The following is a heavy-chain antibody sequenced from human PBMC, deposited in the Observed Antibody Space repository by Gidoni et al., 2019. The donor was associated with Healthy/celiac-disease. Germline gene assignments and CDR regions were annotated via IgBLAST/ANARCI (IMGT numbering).Heavy chain of an antibody. J-gene: IGHJ6*02. CDR2: ISYDGSNK. Sequence: QVQLVESGGGVVQPGRSLRLSCAASGFTFSSYGMHWVRQAPGKGLEWVAVISYDGSNKYYADSVKGRFTISRDNSKNTLYLQMNSLRAEDTAVYYCAKDLGYCSSTSCYNPYYYGMDVWGQGTTVTVSS. CDR3: AKDLGYCSSTSCYNPYYYGMDV. CDR1: GFTFSSYG. D-gene: IGHD2-2*02. V-gene: IGHV3-30*18.